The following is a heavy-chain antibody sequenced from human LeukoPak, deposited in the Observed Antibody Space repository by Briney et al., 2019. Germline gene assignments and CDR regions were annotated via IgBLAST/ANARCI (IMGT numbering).Heavy chain of an antibody. Sequence: SETLSLTCTVSGYSISSGYFWGWIRQPPGKGLEWVGNIFASGRSHYNPSLKSRVTISVDTSKNQFSLKMSSVTAADTAVYYCARYITTGYFEYWGQGTLVTVSS. CDR1: GYSISSGYF. V-gene: IGHV4-38-2*02. CDR2: IFASGRS. CDR3: ARYITTGYFEY. J-gene: IGHJ4*02. D-gene: IGHD1-20*01.